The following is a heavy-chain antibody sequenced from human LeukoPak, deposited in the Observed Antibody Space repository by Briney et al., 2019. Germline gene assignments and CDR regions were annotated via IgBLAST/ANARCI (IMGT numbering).Heavy chain of an antibody. J-gene: IGHJ5*02. D-gene: IGHD4-17*01. Sequence: SETLSLTCTVSGGSISSYYWSWIRQPPGKGLEWIGYIYYSGSTNYNPSLKSRVTISVDTSKNQFSLKLSSVTAADTAVYYCARERSGDQNWFDPWGQGTLVTVSS. CDR1: GGSISSYY. CDR3: ARERSGDQNWFDP. CDR2: IYYSGST. V-gene: IGHV4-59*12.